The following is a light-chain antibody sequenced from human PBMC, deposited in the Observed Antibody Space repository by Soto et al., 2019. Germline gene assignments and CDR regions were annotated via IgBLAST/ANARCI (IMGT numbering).Light chain of an antibody. V-gene: IGKV3-20*01. CDR1: QSVSNNA. CDR2: GAS. CDR3: QVYGNSPMYT. Sequence: EIVLTQSPGTLSLSPGERATLSCRASQSVSNNALAWYQQKPGQAPRLLICGASNRATGIPDVFSGSGSGTDFTLTISRLEAEDFAVYYCQVYGNSPMYTFGQGTRLEIK. J-gene: IGKJ2*01.